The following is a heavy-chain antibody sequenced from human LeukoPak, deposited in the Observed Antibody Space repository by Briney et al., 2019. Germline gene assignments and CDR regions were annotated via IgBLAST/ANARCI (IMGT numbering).Heavy chain of an antibody. Sequence: PGGSLRLSCAASGFPFSSYAMSWVRQAPGKGLEWVSAISGSGGSTYYADSVKGRFTISRDNSKNTLYLQMNSLRAEDTAVYYCAKSPTYYDILTGYYSGYYFDYWGQGTLVTVSS. CDR1: GFPFSSYA. D-gene: IGHD3-9*01. V-gene: IGHV3-23*01. J-gene: IGHJ4*02. CDR2: ISGSGGST. CDR3: AKSPTYYDILTGYYSGYYFDY.